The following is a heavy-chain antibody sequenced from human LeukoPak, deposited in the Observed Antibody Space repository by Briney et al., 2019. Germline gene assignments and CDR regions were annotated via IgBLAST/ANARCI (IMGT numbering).Heavy chain of an antibody. CDR2: LNPRSGAT. CDR3: ARDHRRGSTGYDMPAD. V-gene: IGHV1-2*02. D-gene: IGHD5-12*01. J-gene: IGHJ4*02. Sequence: VASVKVSCKASGYTFVDYYLYWVRQAPGQGLEWMGWLNPRSGATNYAQKFQGRVTITRDTYINPAYMELRRLRSDDTAVYYCARDHRRGSTGYDMPADWGQGTLVTVSS. CDR1: GYTFVDYY.